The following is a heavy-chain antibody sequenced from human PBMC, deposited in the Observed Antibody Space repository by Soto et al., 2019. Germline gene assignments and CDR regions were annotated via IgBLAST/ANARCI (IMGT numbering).Heavy chain of an antibody. J-gene: IGHJ6*02. D-gene: IGHD3-3*01. Sequence: QVQLVQSGAEVKKPGASVKVSCKASGYTFTSYDINWVRQATGQGLEWMGWMNPNSGNTGYAQKFQGRVTMTGNTSISTAYMELRSMRHEDTAVYYCARLSSGYYDFWSGYYLFYYGMDVWGQGTTVTVSS. CDR1: GYTFTSYD. CDR3: ARLSSGYYDFWSGYYLFYYGMDV. CDR2: MNPNSGNT. V-gene: IGHV1-8*01.